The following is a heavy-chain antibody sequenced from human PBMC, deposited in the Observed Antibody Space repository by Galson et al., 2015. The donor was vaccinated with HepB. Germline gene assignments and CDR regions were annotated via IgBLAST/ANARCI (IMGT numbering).Heavy chain of an antibody. D-gene: IGHD3-10*01. CDR1: GYTLTELS. CDR3: ATVNWVRGSLSLRGFDY. Sequence: SVKVSCKVSGYTLTELSMHWVRQAPGKGLEWMGGFDPEDGETIYAQKFQGRVTMTEDTSTDTAYMELSSLRSEDTAVYYCATVNWVRGSLSLRGFDYWGQGTLVTVSS. CDR2: FDPEDGET. J-gene: IGHJ4*02. V-gene: IGHV1-24*01.